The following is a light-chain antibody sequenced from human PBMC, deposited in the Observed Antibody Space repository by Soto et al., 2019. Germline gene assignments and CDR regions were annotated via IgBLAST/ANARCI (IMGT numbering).Light chain of an antibody. CDR3: NSYASSSTFV. CDR1: TNDVGYYTY. V-gene: IGLV2-14*01. Sequence: QSALTQPASVSGSPGQSITISCTGTTNDVGYYTYVSWYQQHPGKAPKLIIYEVNNRPSGISNRFSGSKSGNTASLTISGLQAEDEADYYCNSYASSSTFVFGTGTQLTVL. CDR2: EVN. J-gene: IGLJ6*01.